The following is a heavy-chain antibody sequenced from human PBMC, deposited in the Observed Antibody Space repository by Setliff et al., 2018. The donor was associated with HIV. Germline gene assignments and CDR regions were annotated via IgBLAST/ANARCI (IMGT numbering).Heavy chain of an antibody. CDR1: GGSISSYY. CDR2: IYYTGST. V-gene: IGHV4-59*01. J-gene: IGHJ4*02. Sequence: KPSETLSLTCTVSGGSISSYYWSWIRQPPGKGLEWIGSIYYTGSTDYNPSLMSRVTISLDTPKNQFSLKLNSVTAADTAVYYCARTYYDYWGQGTLVTVSS. CDR3: ARTYYDY. D-gene: IGHD3-10*01.